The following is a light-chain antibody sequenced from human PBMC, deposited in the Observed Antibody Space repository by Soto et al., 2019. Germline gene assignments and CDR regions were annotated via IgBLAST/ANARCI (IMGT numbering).Light chain of an antibody. CDR2: DAS. Sequence: EIVLTHSQATLSLSPGESVTLSCSASQSVSSFLAWYQQKPGQAPRLLIYDASNRATGIPARFSGSGSGPDFTLTISTLEPVDFAVYYCQQCSSGPHPFGRGTKLDIK. V-gene: IGKV3-11*01. CDR1: QSVSSF. CDR3: QQCSSGPHP. J-gene: IGKJ2*01.